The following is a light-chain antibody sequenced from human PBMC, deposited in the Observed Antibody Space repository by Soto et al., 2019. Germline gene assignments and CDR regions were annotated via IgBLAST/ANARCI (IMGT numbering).Light chain of an antibody. J-gene: IGLJ1*01. CDR2: EVA. V-gene: IGLV2-14*03. CDR1: SSDVGGFDF. Sequence: QSVLTQPASVSGSPGQSITISCTGTSSDVGGFDFVSWYQQHPGKVPKLLIYEVANRPSGVSNRFSGSKSGNTASLTISALQAEDEADYYCGSYTTSSTSHVFGTGTRSPS. CDR3: GSYTTSSTSHV.